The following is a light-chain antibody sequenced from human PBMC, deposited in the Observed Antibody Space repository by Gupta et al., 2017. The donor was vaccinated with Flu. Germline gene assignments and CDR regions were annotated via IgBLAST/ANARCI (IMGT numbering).Light chain of an antibody. CDR2: DAS. Sequence: VLMTQSPATLSVSPGERVTLSCRASQTVSRTLDWYQQKPGQAPRLLIYDASNRDTGITDRFSGSGVEXDFTLTXNRRQYEGCAVYYVQQVNTLWTFGXGTRLEIK. J-gene: IGKJ5*01. CDR3: QQVNTLWT. V-gene: IGKV3-15*01. CDR1: QTVSRT.